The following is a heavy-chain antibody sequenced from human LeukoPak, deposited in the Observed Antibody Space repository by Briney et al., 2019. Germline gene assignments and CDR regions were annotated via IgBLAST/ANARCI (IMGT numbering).Heavy chain of an antibody. CDR3: AREAIVVVVAATGWFDP. J-gene: IGHJ5*02. CDR1: GYTLTGDY. V-gene: IGHV1-2*02. CDR2: INPRTGGT. D-gene: IGHD2-15*01. Sequence: ASVKVSCKASGYTLTGDYMHWVRQAPGQGLEWMGWINPRTGGTKYAQKFQGRVTMTRDTSINTAYMELSRLRSDDTAVYFCAREAIVVVVAATGWFDPWGQGTLVTVSS.